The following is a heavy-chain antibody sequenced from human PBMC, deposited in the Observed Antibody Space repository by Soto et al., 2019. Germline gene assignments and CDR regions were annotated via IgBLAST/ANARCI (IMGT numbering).Heavy chain of an antibody. Sequence: SETLSLTCTVSGGPISSNYWTWIRQPPGKGLEWIGYVYNSGSTNYSPSLKSRVTISEDTSKSQFSLKVNSMTAADTAVYYCARYRREAVAGYTLDNWGQGILVTVSS. J-gene: IGHJ4*02. D-gene: IGHD6-13*01. CDR3: ARYRREAVAGYTLDN. CDR1: GGPISSNY. CDR2: VYNSGST. V-gene: IGHV4-59*01.